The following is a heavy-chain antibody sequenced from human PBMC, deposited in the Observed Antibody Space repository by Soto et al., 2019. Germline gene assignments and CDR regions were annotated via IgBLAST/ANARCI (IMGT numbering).Heavy chain of an antibody. CDR1: GYSFTSYW. CDR2: IYPGDSDT. CDR3: ARIQGSSSNYYYYGMDV. D-gene: IGHD6-6*01. Sequence: PGESLKISCKGSGYSFTSYWIGWVRQMPEKGLEWMGIIYPGDSDTRYSPSFQGQVTISADKSISTAYLQWSSLKASDTAMYYCARIQGSSSNYYYYGMDVWGQGTTVTVSS. V-gene: IGHV5-51*01. J-gene: IGHJ6*02.